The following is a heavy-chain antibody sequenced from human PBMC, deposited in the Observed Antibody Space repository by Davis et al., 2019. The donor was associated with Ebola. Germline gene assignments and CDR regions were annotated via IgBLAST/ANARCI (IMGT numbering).Heavy chain of an antibody. CDR1: GFTFSSYG. CDR2: ISGSGGST. D-gene: IGHD1-1*01. J-gene: IGHJ5*02. CDR3: AKVRTTWFDP. V-gene: IGHV3-23*01. Sequence: PRGSLRLSCAASGFTFSSYGMHWVRQAPGKGLEWVSAISGSGGSTYYADSVKGRFTISRDNSKNTLYLQMNSLRAEDTAVYYCAKVRTTWFDPWGQGTLVTVSS.